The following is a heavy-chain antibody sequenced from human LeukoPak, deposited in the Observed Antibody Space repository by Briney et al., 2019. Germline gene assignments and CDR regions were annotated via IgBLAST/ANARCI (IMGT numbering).Heavy chain of an antibody. V-gene: IGHV1-8*01. D-gene: IGHD5-24*01. CDR2: MNPNSGNT. CDR1: GYTFTSYD. J-gene: IGHJ4*02. Sequence: ASVTVSCEASGYTFTSYDINWVRQAPGQGREWMGWMNPNSGNTGYVQKFQGRVTMTKYTSISTAYMELSSLRSEDTAVYYCARGTPPSVGDGYNIDYWGQGTLVTVSS. CDR3: ARGTPPSVGDGYNIDY.